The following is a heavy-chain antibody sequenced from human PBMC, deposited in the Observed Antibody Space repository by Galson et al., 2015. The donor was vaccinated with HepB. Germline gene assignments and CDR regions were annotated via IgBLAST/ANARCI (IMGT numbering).Heavy chain of an antibody. Sequence: SVKVSCKASGGTFRNYAISWVRQAPGQGLEWMGGITPIFGRANYAQKFQGRVTITADESTSTAYMELSSLRSEDTAVYYCARDSPGCSSTSCYFSWYYFDYWGQGTLVTVSS. CDR1: GGTFRNYA. CDR2: ITPIFGRA. D-gene: IGHD2-2*01. CDR3: ARDSPGCSSTSCYFSWYYFDY. V-gene: IGHV1-69*13. J-gene: IGHJ4*02.